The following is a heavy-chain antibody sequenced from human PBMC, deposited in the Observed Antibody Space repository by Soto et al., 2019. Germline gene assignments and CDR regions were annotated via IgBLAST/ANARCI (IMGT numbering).Heavy chain of an antibody. CDR3: ARGQLLFAY. V-gene: IGHV4-59*02. CDR1: DASVIKYY. J-gene: IGHJ4*02. D-gene: IGHD3-10*02. Sequence: SETLSLTCIVSDASVIKYYWSWIRQPPGKGLEWIGYISHTGYTSYNPSLESRLTISMDKSKNQLSLNLNSVTTADTAVYYCARGQLLFAYWGQGTPVTVSS. CDR2: ISHTGYT.